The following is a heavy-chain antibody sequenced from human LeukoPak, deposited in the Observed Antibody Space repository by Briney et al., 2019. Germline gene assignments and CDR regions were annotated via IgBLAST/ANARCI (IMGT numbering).Heavy chain of an antibody. V-gene: IGHV3-9*01. Sequence: PGGSLRLSCAASGFTFDDYAMHWVRQAPGKGLEWVSGISWNSGSIGYADSVKGRFTISRDNAKNSLYLQMNSLRAEDTALYYCAKGGSSSSLDNWGQGTLVTVSS. CDR3: AKGGSSSSLDN. J-gene: IGHJ4*02. D-gene: IGHD6-6*01. CDR1: GFTFDDYA. CDR2: ISWNSGSI.